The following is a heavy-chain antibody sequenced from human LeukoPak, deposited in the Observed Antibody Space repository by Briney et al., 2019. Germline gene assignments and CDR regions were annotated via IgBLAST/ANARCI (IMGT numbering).Heavy chain of an antibody. CDR2: ISYDGSDK. V-gene: IGHV3-30*18. D-gene: IGHD2-21*02. J-gene: IGHJ4*02. CDR1: AFTFSNYG. CDR3: AKDISGGDCPDY. Sequence: GRSLRLSCAASAFTFSNYGMHWVRQAPGKGLEWVAVISYDGSDKYYADSVKGRFTISRDNSKNTLYLQMNSLRADDTAVYYCAKDISGGDCPDYWGQGTLVTVSS.